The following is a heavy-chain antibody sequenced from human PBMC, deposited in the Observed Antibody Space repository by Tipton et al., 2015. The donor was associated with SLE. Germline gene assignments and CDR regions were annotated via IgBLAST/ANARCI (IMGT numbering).Heavy chain of an antibody. CDR1: GYTFTSYG. V-gene: IGHV1-18*01. Sequence: QSGPEVKKPGASVKVSYKASGYTFTSYGISWVRQAPGQGLEWMGWISTKNGDTKYAQRFQGRVSMTTDTSTSTTYMALRSPRSDDTAIYYCARECSGTGCLDYWGQGTLVTVSS. J-gene: IGHJ4*02. CDR3: ARECSGTGCLDY. D-gene: IGHD2-8*02. CDR2: ISTKNGDT.